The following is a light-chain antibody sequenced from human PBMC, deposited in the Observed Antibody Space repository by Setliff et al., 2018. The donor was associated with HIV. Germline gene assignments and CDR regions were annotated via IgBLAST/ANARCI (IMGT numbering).Light chain of an antibody. CDR1: SSNVGSNY. Sequence: QSVLTKPPSASGTPGQRVTISCSGSSSNVGSNYVYWYQQLPGTAPKLLIYRNNQRPSGVPARFSGSKSGTSASLAISGLRSEDEADYYCAAWDDSPSVYVFGTGTKVTVL. CDR2: RNN. CDR3: AAWDDSPSVYV. V-gene: IGLV1-47*01. J-gene: IGLJ1*01.